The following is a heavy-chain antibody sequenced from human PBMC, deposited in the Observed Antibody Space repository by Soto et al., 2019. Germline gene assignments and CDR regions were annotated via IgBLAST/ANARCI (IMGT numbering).Heavy chain of an antibody. CDR3: ARVGQLAYFDY. J-gene: IGHJ4*02. CDR2: ISSSSSTI. CDR1: GYTYSGYS. D-gene: IGHD6-13*01. Sequence: GSLRLACETAGYTYSGYSRDCVRQAPGKGLEWVSYISSSSSTIYYADSVKGRFTISRDNAKNSLYLQMNSLRAEDTAVYYCARVGQLAYFDYWGQGTLVTVSS. V-gene: IGHV3-48*01.